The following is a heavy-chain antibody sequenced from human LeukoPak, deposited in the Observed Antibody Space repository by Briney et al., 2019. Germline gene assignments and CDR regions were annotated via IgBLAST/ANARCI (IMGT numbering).Heavy chain of an antibody. CDR1: GYSISSGYY. D-gene: IGHD1-14*01. CDR2: IYHSGST. V-gene: IGHV4-38-2*01. Sequence: PSETLSLTCAVSGYSISSGYYWGWIRQPPGKGLEWIGSIYHSGSTYYNPSLKSRVTISIDKSKNPFYLKMSSVTAGDTAVYYCARPYRLRGGGGDYWGQGTLVTVSS. CDR3: ARPYRLRGGGGDY. J-gene: IGHJ4*02.